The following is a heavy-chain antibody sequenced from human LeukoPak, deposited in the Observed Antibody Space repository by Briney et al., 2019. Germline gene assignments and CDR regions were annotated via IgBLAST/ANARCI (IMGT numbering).Heavy chain of an antibody. J-gene: IGHJ5*02. V-gene: IGHV4-59*01. D-gene: IGHD3-22*01. CDR1: GGAISTYY. CDR2: IHFSGNT. Sequence: SETLSLTCTVSGGAISTYYWSWVRQPPGKGLEWIGYIHFSGNTNYNPSLKSRVTLSVDTSKNQFSLEFSSLTAADTAVYYCAKPYYYDSSGYHWGQGTLVTVSS. CDR3: AKPYYYDSSGYH.